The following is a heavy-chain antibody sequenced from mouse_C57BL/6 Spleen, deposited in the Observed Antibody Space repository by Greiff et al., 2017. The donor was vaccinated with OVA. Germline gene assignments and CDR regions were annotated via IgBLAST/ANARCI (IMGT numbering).Heavy chain of an antibody. CDR2: IYPSDSET. D-gene: IGHD1-1*01. J-gene: IGHJ4*01. Sequence: QVQLQQPGAELVRPGSSVKLSCKASGYTFTSYWMDWVKQRPGQGLEWIGNIYPSDSETHYNQKFKDKATLTVDKSSSTAYMQLSSLTSEDSAVDYCARGRDYGSIYAMDYWGQGTSVTVSS. CDR3: ARGRDYGSIYAMDY. V-gene: IGHV1-61*01. CDR1: GYTFTSYW.